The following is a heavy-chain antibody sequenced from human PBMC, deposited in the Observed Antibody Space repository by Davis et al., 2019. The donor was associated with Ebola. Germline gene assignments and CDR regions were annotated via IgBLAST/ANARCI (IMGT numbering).Heavy chain of an antibody. Sequence: ASVKVSCKASGYTFTSYGISWVRQAPGQGLEWMGWISAYNGNTNYAQKLQGRVTMTTDTSTSTAYMELSSLRSEDTAVYYCARSRFGGGNVRGFGDYWGQGTLVTVSS. CDR3: ARSRFGGGNVRGFGDY. V-gene: IGHV1-18*01. CDR1: GYTFTSYG. J-gene: IGHJ4*02. D-gene: IGHD4-23*01. CDR2: ISAYNGNT.